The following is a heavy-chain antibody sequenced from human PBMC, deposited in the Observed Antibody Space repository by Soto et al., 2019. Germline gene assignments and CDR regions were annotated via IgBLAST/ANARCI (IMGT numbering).Heavy chain of an antibody. J-gene: IGHJ3*02. D-gene: IGHD3-10*01. CDR1: GYTFTSYS. CDR3: ARGAYYYGSGNYYRGDAYDI. V-gene: IGHV1-3*01. CDR2: INPVNDNT. Sequence: ASVKVSCKASGYTFTSYSMHWVRQAPEQRLEWLGWINPVNDNTGYSQKFQGRITITSDTSASPAYMELHNLRSEDTAVYYCARGAYYYGSGNYYRGDAYDIWGQGTMVTVSS.